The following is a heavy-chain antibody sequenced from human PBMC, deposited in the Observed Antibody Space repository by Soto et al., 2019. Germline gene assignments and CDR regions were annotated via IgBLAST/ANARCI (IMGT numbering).Heavy chain of an antibody. Sequence: GGSLRLSCAASGFTFSSYAMHWVRQAPGKGLEWVAVISYDGSNKYYADSVKGRFTISRDNSKNTLYLQMNSLRAEDTAVYYCARDKAVAPAYYYYGMDVWGQGTTVTVSS. CDR2: ISYDGSNK. D-gene: IGHD6-19*01. CDR3: ARDKAVAPAYYYYGMDV. V-gene: IGHV3-30-3*01. CDR1: GFTFSSYA. J-gene: IGHJ6*02.